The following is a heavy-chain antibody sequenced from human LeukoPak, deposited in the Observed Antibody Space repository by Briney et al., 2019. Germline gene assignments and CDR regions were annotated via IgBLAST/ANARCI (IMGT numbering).Heavy chain of an antibody. V-gene: IGHV1-2*02. J-gene: IGHJ4*02. D-gene: IGHD6-19*01. CDR2: INPNSGGT. CDR3: ARSFWYSSGSHFDY. CDR1: GYTFTGCY. Sequence: GASVKVSCKASGYTFTGCYMHWVRQAPGQGLEWMGWINPNSGGTNYAQKFQGRVTMTRDTSISTAYMELSRLRSDDTAVYYCARSFWYSSGSHFDYWGQGTLVTVSS.